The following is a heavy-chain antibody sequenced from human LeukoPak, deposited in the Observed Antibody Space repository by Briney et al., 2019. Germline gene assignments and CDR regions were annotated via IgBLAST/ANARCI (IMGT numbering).Heavy chain of an antibody. J-gene: IGHJ4*02. CDR2: IDSGGRT. Sequence: GSLRLSCVASGFTFSIYSMSWVRQAPGKGLEWVSNIDSGGRTYFGDSVKGRFTISRDDSKNTLYLQMSSLRGEDTAVYYCAKTVVGAGWNYFDYWGQGTLVTVSS. CDR3: AKTVVGAGWNYFDY. D-gene: IGHD3-9*01. V-gene: IGHV3-23*01. CDR1: GFTFSIYS.